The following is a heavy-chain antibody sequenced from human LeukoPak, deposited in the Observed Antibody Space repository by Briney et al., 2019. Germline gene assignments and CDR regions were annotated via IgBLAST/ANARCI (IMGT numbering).Heavy chain of an antibody. CDR3: ARGGSSGYADN. V-gene: IGHV4-59*01. Sequence: SETLSLTCTVSGGSISSYYWSWIRQPPRKGLEWIGNIHYSGSTSYNPSLKSRVTMSVDTSKDQFSLKVSSVTAADTAVYYCARGGSSGYADNWGQGTLVTVSS. D-gene: IGHD6-13*01. J-gene: IGHJ4*02. CDR2: IHYSGST. CDR1: GGSISSYY.